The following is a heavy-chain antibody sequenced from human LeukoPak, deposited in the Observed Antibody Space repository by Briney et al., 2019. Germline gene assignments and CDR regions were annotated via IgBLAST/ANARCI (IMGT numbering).Heavy chain of an antibody. CDR2: LGPEDGET. V-gene: IGHV1-24*01. Sequence: SVNVSCKVSVYTLTELSMHCVRQSPGKGREWRGGLGPEDGETIYAQKFQGRVTMTEDTSTDTAYMELSSLRSEDTAVYYCATFITGTTRRDNWFDPWGQGTLVTVSS. D-gene: IGHD1-7*01. J-gene: IGHJ5*02. CDR3: ATFITGTTRRDNWFDP. CDR1: VYTLTELS.